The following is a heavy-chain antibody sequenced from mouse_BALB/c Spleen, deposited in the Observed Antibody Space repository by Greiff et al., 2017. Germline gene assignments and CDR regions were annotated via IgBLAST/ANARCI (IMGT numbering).Heavy chain of an antibody. CDR2: ISYDGCN. D-gene: IGHD1-1*02. J-gene: IGHJ2*01. V-gene: IGHV3-6*02. CDR3: AQEGGGENRVDD. CDR1: GYSITSGYY. Sequence: EVQLQESGPGLVKPSQSLSLTCSVTGYSITSGYYWNWIRQFPGNKLEWMGYISYDGCNNYNPSLKNRISLTRDTSKNQFFLKLNSVSTEDTDTDNRAQEGGGENRVDDRGQGTTLTVSS.